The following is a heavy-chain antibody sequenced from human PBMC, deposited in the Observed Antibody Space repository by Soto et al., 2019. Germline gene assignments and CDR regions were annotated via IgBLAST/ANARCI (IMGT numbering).Heavy chain of an antibody. CDR3: VKNSGWFNT. J-gene: IGHJ5*02. D-gene: IGHD3-10*01. V-gene: IGHV3-23*01. Sequence: QFLQSGGGLVHPGGSLTLSCAASGFPFGTTDMSWVLQAPGEGLEWVATIDGSGGITFYADSVKGRFTISRDNSRNTVYLQMNRLRGDDTALYYCVKNSGWFNTWGQGALVTVSS. CDR2: IDGSGGIT. CDR1: GFPFGTTD.